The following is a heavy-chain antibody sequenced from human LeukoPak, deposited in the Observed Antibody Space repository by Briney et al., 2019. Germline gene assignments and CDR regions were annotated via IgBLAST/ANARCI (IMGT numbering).Heavy chain of an antibody. CDR1: GGSFSGYY. J-gene: IGHJ3*02. Sequence: SETLSLTCAVYGGSFSGYYWSWIRQPPGKGLEWIGSIYHSGSTYYNPSLKSRVTISVDTSENQFSLKLSSVTAADTAVYYCARDPRRGSGSYYAFDIWGQGTMVTVSS. V-gene: IGHV4-34*01. D-gene: IGHD3-10*01. CDR3: ARDPRRGSGSYYAFDI. CDR2: IYHSGST.